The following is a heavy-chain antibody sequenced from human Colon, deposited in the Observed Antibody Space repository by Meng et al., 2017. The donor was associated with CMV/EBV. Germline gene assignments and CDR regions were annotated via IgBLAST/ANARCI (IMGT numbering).Heavy chain of an antibody. V-gene: IGHV3-9*01. CDR1: GFTMEDYA. CDR3: AKDRSYSAFGYFDD. Sequence: GGSLRLSCAASGFTMEDYAMHWVRQVPGKGLEWVAGITWNSRKIGYAASVKGRFTISRDNAKNSLELQLNSLRLDDTGLYYRAKDRSYSAFGYFDDWGQGTLVTVSS. CDR2: ITWNSRKI. J-gene: IGHJ4*02. D-gene: IGHD1-26*01.